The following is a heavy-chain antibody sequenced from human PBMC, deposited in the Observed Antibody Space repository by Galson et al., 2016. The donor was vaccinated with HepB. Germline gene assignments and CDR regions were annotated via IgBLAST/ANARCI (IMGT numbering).Heavy chain of an antibody. CDR3: ARGKLELRVSDS. CDR1: GGSFRGYY. CDR2: INHSGNT. D-gene: IGHD1-7*01. V-gene: IGHV4-34*01. J-gene: IGHJ4*02. Sequence: SETLSLTCAVYGGSFRGYYWSWIRQPPGKGLEWIGEINHSGNTNYNPSLKSRVTRSVDMSKNQFSLKLSSVTAADPAVYYCARGKLELRVSDSWGQGTLVTVSS.